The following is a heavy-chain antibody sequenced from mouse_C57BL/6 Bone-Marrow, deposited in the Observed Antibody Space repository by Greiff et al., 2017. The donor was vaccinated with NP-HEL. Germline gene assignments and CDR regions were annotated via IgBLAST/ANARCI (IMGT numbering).Heavy chain of an antibody. CDR1: GYTFTTYP. V-gene: IGHV1-47*01. J-gene: IGHJ1*03. Sequence: QVHVKQSGAELVKPGASVKMSCKASGYTFTTYPIEWMKQNHGKSLEWIGNFHPYNDDTKYNEKFKGKATLTVEKSSSTVYLELSRLTSDDSAVYYCARSKIYYGSSDWYFDVWGTGTTVTVSS. CDR2: FHPYNDDT. CDR3: ARSKIYYGSSDWYFDV. D-gene: IGHD1-1*01.